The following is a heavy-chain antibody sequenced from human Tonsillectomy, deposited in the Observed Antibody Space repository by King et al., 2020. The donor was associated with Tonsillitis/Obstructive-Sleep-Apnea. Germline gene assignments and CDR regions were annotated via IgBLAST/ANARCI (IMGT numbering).Heavy chain of an antibody. J-gene: IGHJ5*02. CDR3: ARTIVVAPTAPNWFDP. Sequence: QLVQSGAEVKKPGSSVKISCKASGGTFSSSVISWVRQAPGQGLEWMGGILPIFGTADYAQKFQGRVTITADESTSTAYMEVCSLRSEDTAVYYCARTIVVAPTAPNWFDPWGQGTLVTVSS. CDR2: ILPIFGTA. CDR1: GGTFSSSV. V-gene: IGHV1-69*01. D-gene: IGHD2-2*01.